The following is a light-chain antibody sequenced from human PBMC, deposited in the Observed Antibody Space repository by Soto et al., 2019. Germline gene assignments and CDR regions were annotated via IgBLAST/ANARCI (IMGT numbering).Light chain of an antibody. CDR2: KAS. V-gene: IGKV1-5*03. CDR1: QSISSW. CDR3: QHYNSYSEA. J-gene: IGKJ1*01. Sequence: DIQMTQSPSTLSASFGDRVTITWRASQSISSWLAWYQQKKGKAPKLLIYKASSLESGVPSRFSGSGYGTEFNLTISSLQPDDFATYYCQHYNSYSEAFGQGTKVDIK.